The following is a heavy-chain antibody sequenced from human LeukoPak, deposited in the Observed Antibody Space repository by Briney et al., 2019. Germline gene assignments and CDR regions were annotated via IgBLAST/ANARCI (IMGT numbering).Heavy chain of an antibody. V-gene: IGHV4-59*01. J-gene: IGHJ3*02. D-gene: IGHD2-21*01. CDR2: IYYSGST. CDR3: ARADVWQGAFDI. Sequence: SETRSLTCTVSGGSISSYYWSWIRQPPGKGLEWIGYIYYSGSTNYNPSLKSRVTISVDTSKNQFSPKLSSVTAADTAVYYCARADVWQGAFDIWGQGTMVTVSS. CDR1: GGSISSYY.